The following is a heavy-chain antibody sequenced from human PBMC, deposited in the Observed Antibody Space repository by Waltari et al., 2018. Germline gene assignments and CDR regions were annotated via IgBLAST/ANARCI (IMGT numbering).Heavy chain of an antibody. J-gene: IGHJ3*02. CDR2: ISSSSSTI. V-gene: IGHV3-48*04. CDR3: ARDYFDAFDI. D-gene: IGHD3-10*01. CDR1: GFTFSSYS. Sequence: EVQLVESGGGLVQPGGSLRLSCAASGFTFSSYSMNWVRQAPGTGLEWVSYISSSSSTIYYADSVKGRFTISRDNAKNSLYLQMNSLRAEDTAVYYCARDYFDAFDIWGQGTMVTVSS.